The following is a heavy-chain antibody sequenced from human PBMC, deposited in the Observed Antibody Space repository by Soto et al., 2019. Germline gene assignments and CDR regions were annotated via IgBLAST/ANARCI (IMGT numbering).Heavy chain of an antibody. CDR2: IIPIFGTA. CDR3: ARGPTRGYSYGHPFDY. V-gene: IGHV1-69*13. D-gene: IGHD5-18*01. CDR1: GGTFSSYA. J-gene: IGHJ4*02. Sequence: SVKVSCKASGGTFSSYAIIWVRQAPGQGLEWMGGIIPIFGTANYAQKFQGRVTITADESTSTAYMELSSLRSEDTAVYYCARGPTRGYSYGHPFDYWGQGTLVTVSS.